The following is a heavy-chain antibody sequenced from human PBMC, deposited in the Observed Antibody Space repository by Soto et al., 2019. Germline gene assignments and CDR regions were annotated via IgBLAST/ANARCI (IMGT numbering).Heavy chain of an antibody. D-gene: IGHD2-15*01. CDR3: ARGVDIVVVVAAMNFDY. CDR2: INPSGGST. J-gene: IGHJ4*02. V-gene: IGHV1-46*01. Sequence: ASVKVSCKASGYTFTSYYMHWVRQAPGQGLEWMGIINPSGGSTSYAQKFQGRVTMTRDTSTSTVYMELSSLRSEDTAVYYCARGVDIVVVVAAMNFDYWGQGTLVTVSS. CDR1: GYTFTSYY.